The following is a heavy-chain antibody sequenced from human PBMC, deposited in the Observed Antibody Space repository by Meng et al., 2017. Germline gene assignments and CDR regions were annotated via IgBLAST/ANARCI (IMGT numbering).Heavy chain of an antibody. D-gene: IGHD3-22*01. V-gene: IGHV4-39*07. CDR3: ARGYHYYYDSSGPFNWFDP. J-gene: IGHJ5*02. Sequence: ECGLGRVESSGPRSLTCTCCGGFISGSCYDWGWIRQPPGKGLEWIGSIYYSGSTYYNPSLKSRVTISVDTSKNQFSLKLSSVTAADTAVYYCARGYHYYYDSSGPFNWFDPWGQGTLVTVSS. CDR1: GGFISGSCYD. CDR2: IYYSGST.